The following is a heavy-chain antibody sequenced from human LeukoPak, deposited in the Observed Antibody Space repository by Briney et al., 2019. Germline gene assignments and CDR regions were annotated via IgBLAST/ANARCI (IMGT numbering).Heavy chain of an antibody. CDR2: ISYDGSNK. D-gene: IGHD4-17*01. Sequence: GGSLRLSCAASGFTFSSYGMHWVRQAPGKGLEWVAVISYDGSNKYYADSVKGRFTISRDNSKNTLYPQMNSLRAEDTAVYYCAKDLGDYGFDYWGQGTLVTVSS. CDR3: AKDLGDYGFDY. V-gene: IGHV3-30*18. CDR1: GFTFSSYG. J-gene: IGHJ4*02.